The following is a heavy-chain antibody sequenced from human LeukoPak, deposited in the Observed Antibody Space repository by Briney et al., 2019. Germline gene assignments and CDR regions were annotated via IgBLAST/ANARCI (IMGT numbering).Heavy chain of an antibody. CDR1: GGSISSGGYY. V-gene: IGHV4-31*03. J-gene: IGHJ4*02. D-gene: IGHD2-2*01. CDR2: IYYGGST. Sequence: SETLSLTCTVSGGSISSGGYYWSWIRQHPGKGLEWIGYIYYGGSTYYNPSLKSRVTISVDTSKNQFSLKLSSVTAADTAVYYCAREREYQLLSWGQGTLVTVSS. CDR3: AREREYQLLS.